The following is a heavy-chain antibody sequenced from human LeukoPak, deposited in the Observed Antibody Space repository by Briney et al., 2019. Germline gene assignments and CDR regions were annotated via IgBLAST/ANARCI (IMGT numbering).Heavy chain of an antibody. D-gene: IGHD2-2*01. J-gene: IGHJ6*02. Sequence: EASVKVSCKASGYTFTSYGISWVRQAPGQGLEWMGWISAYNGNTNYAQKLQGRVTMTTDTSTSTAYMELRSLRSDDTAVYYCARGGCSSTSCYFNYVDNYYGMDVWGQGTTVTVSS. CDR1: GYTFTSYG. V-gene: IGHV1-18*01. CDR3: ARGGCSSTSCYFNYVDNYYGMDV. CDR2: ISAYNGNT.